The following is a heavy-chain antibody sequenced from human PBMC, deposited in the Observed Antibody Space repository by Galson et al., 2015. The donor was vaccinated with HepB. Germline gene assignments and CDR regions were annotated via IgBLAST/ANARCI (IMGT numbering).Heavy chain of an antibody. CDR3: TTDGSLADFDY. CDR2: ISYDGSNK. J-gene: IGHJ4*02. V-gene: IGHV3-30-3*01. D-gene: IGHD3-10*01. CDR1: GFTFSSYA. Sequence: SLRLSCAASGFTFSSYAMHWVRQAPGKGLEWVAVISYDGSNKYYADSVKGRFTISRDNSKNTLYLQMNSLKTEDTAVYYCTTDGSLADFDYWGQGTLVTVSS.